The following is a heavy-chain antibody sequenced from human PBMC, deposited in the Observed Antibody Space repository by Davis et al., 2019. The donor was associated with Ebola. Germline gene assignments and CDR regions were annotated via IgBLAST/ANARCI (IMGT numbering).Heavy chain of an antibody. CDR2: IDPGDSYT. V-gene: IGHV5-10-1*01. CDR1: GYSFTTYW. Sequence: GESLKISCKGSGYSFTTYWISWVRQMPGKGLEWMGRIDPGDSYTNYSPSFQGHVTISADKSISTAYLQWSSLKASDTAMYYCARHDSYSNSWHFDYWGQGTLVTVSS. D-gene: IGHD6-13*01. J-gene: IGHJ4*02. CDR3: ARHDSYSNSWHFDY.